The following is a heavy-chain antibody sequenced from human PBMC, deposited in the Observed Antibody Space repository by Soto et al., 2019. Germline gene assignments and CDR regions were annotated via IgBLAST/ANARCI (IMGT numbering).Heavy chain of an antibody. V-gene: IGHV1-69*02. CDR2: IIPILGIA. Sequence: SVKVSCKASGRTFSSYTISWVRQVPGQGLEWMGRIIPILGIANYAQKFQGRVTITADKSTSTAYMELSSLRSEDTAVYYCHLYYYDSSGYFPLDYWGQGTLVTVSS. CDR3: HLYYYDSSGYFPLDY. D-gene: IGHD3-22*01. CDR1: GRTFSSYT. J-gene: IGHJ4*02.